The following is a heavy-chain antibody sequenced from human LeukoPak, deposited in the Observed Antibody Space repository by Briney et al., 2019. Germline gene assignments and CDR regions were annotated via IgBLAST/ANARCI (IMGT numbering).Heavy chain of an antibody. CDR2: IFAAGTNK. V-gene: IGHV3-30*02. CDR1: GFTFSNYG. J-gene: IGHJ4*02. D-gene: IGHD3-10*02. CDR3: ARNVDNWNYVDY. Sequence: PGGSLRLSRAASGFTFSNYGMHWVRQAPGKGLEWVAFIFAAGTNKYYADSVKGRFIISRDNSKNTLSLQMDSLRAEDTAVYYCARNVDNWNYVDYWGQGTLVTVSS.